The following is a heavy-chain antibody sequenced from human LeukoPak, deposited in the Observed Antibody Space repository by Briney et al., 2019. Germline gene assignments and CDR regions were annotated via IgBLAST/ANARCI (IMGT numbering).Heavy chain of an antibody. V-gene: IGHV3-21*05. Sequence: GGSLRLSCAASGFTFSTYSMNWVRQAPGKGLEWVSYIGTTTSPIYYADSVKGRFTISRDNAKNSLYLQMNSLRAEDTAVYYCAREYGDYAGEAFDIWGQGTMVTVSS. CDR3: AREYGDYAGEAFDI. D-gene: IGHD4-17*01. CDR2: IGTTTSPI. CDR1: GFTFSTYS. J-gene: IGHJ3*02.